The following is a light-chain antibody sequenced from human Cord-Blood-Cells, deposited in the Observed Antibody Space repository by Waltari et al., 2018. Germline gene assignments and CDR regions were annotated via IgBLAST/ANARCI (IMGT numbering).Light chain of an antibody. Sequence: QSALTQPRSVSGSPGQSVTISCTGTSSDVGCHNYVSWYQQHPGKAPKLMFYDVSKRPSGVPDRFSGSKAGNTASLTISGLQAEDEADYYCCSYAGSYTLVFGGGTKLTVL. CDR3: CSYAGSYTLV. CDR1: SSDVGCHNY. CDR2: DVS. V-gene: IGLV2-11*01. J-gene: IGLJ2*01.